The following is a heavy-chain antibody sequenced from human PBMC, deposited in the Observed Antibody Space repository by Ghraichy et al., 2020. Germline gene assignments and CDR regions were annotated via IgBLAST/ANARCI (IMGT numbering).Heavy chain of an antibody. CDR3: AKERGLAVARTGEGFDY. V-gene: IGHV3-23*01. J-gene: IGHJ4*02. CDR2: ISGSGRGA. Sequence: GGSLRLSCAASGFTFSSYAMNWVRQAPGKGLEWVSAISGSGRGAYHADSVKGRFTISRDNSKNTLLLQMNSLRAEDTAVYYCAKERGLAVARTGEGFDYWGQGTLVTVSP. D-gene: IGHD6-19*01. CDR1: GFTFSSYA.